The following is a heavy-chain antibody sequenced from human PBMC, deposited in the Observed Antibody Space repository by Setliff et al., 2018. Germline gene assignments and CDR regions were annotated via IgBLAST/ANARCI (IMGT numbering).Heavy chain of an antibody. Sequence: ASVKVSCKASGYTFTSYYMHWVRQAPGQGLEWMGIINPSGGSTSYAQKFQGRVTMTKDTSTSTVYMELSSLRSEDTAVYYCAREQLVDRGFDYWGQGTLVTVSS. CDR1: GYTFTSYY. CDR2: INPSGGST. CDR3: AREQLVDRGFDY. J-gene: IGHJ4*02. D-gene: IGHD6-6*01. V-gene: IGHV1-46*01.